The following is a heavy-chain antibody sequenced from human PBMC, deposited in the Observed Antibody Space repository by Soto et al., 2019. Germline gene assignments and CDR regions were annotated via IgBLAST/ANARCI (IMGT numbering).Heavy chain of an antibody. CDR1: GGSFSGYY. Sequence: SETLSLTCAVYGGSFSGYYWSWIRQPPGKGLEWIGEINHSGSTNYNPSLKSRVTISVDTSKNQFSLKLSSVTAADTAVYYCARYYDFWSGYSWFDPWGQGTLVTSPQ. V-gene: IGHV4-34*01. J-gene: IGHJ5*02. D-gene: IGHD3-3*01. CDR2: INHSGST. CDR3: ARYYDFWSGYSWFDP.